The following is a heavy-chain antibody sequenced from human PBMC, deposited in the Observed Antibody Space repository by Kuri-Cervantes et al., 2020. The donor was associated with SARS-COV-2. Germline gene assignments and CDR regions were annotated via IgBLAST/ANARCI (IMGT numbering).Heavy chain of an antibody. CDR1: GYTFTSYG. V-gene: IGHV1-18*01. D-gene: IGHD1-26*01. CDR3: ARLLRGAYYYYYMDV. CDR2: ISAYNGNT. J-gene: IGHJ6*03. Sequence: ASVKVSCKASGYTFTSYGISWVRQAPGQGLEWMGWISAYNGNTNYAQKLQGRVTTTTDTSTSTAYMELSSLRSEDTAVYYCARLLRGAYYYYYMDVWGKGTTVTVSS.